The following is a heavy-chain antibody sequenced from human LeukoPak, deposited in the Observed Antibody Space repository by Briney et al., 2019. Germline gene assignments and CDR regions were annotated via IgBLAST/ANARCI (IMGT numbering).Heavy chain of an antibody. CDR2: IYYSGNT. Sequence: SETLSLTCTVSGGSISSYYWSWIRQPPGKGLEWIGYIYYSGNTNYNPSLKSRVTISVDTSKNQFSLKLSSVTAADTAVYYCARARQRGWLRHTFDYWGQGTLVTVSS. CDR1: GGSISSYY. CDR3: ARARQRGWLRHTFDY. V-gene: IGHV4-59*12. D-gene: IGHD5-12*01. J-gene: IGHJ4*02.